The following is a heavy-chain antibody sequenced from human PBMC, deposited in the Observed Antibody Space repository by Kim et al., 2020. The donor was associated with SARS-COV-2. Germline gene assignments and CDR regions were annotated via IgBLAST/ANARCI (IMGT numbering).Heavy chain of an antibody. D-gene: IGHD6-13*01. CDR3: ARAASSWYRFDY. J-gene: IGHJ4*02. V-gene: IGHV4-39*02. Sequence: YSNPSLKSRVTISVDTSKNPFSLMLNSVTATDAAVYYCARAASSWYRFDYWGQGTLVTVSS.